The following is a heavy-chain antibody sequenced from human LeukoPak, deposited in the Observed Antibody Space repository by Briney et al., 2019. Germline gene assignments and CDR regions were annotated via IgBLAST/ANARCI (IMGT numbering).Heavy chain of an antibody. Sequence: GGSLRLSCAASGFTFTNAWMSWVRQAPGKGLEWVSHISGTSSSMYYADSVKGRFTISRDNAKNSLYLQMNSLRAEDTAVYYCARRHSSSWYESDYWGQGTLVTVSS. CDR2: ISGTSSSM. CDR1: GFTFTNAW. J-gene: IGHJ4*02. D-gene: IGHD6-13*01. CDR3: ARRHSSSWYESDY. V-gene: IGHV3-48*01.